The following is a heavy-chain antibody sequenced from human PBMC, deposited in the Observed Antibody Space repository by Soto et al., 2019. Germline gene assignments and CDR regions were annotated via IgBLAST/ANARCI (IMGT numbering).Heavy chain of an antibody. D-gene: IGHD6-6*01. CDR2: ISRSGSAI. CDR1: GFTFSSYE. J-gene: IGHJ6*02. Sequence: PWGSLRLSCAASGFTFSSYEMNWVRQPRGKGLEGLSYISRSGSAIYDADSGKGRFTISRDNAKNSLYLQMKSLRAEDTAVYYCPTDSKAARVSYYCGMDVRGQGPTLIVSS. V-gene: IGHV3-48*03. CDR3: PTDSKAARVSYYCGMDV.